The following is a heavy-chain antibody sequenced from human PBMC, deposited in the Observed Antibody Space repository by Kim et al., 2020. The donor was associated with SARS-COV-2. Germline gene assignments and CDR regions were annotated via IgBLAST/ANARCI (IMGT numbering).Heavy chain of an antibody. V-gene: IGHV3-23*01. CDR1: GFTFSSYA. Sequence: GGSLRLSCAASGFTFSSYAMSWVRQAPGKGLEWVSTISGSGGSTYYADSVKGRFTISRDNSKNTLYLQMNSLRAEDTAVYYCASRRSIVVVPAAMLFPWGQGTLVGVSS. CDR2: ISGSGGST. J-gene: IGHJ4*02. D-gene: IGHD2-2*01. CDR3: ASRRSIVVVPAAMLFP.